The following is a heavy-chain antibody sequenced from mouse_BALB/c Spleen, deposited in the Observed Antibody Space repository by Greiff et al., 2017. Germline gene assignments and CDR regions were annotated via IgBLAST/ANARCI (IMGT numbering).Heavy chain of an antibody. CDR3: VRHYYGYWYFDV. J-gene: IGHJ1*01. CDR2: IRSKSNNYAT. V-gene: IGHV10-1*02. Sequence: EVKVVDSGGGLVQPKGSLKLSCAASGFTFNTYAMNWVRQAPGKGLEWVARIRSKSNNYATYYADSVKDRFTISRDDSQSMLYLQMNNLKTEDTAMYYCVRHYYGYWYFDVWGAGTTVTVSS. CDR1: GFTFNTYA. D-gene: IGHD1-2*01.